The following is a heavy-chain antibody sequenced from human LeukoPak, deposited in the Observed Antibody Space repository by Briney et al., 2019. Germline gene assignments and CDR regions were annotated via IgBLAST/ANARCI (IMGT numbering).Heavy chain of an antibody. J-gene: IGHJ5*02. CDR1: GDSVSSNSAA. V-gene: IGHV6-1*01. CDR3: ASEAAPGIYNWFDP. Sequence: TSQTLSLTCAISGDSVSSNSAAWNWIRQSPSRGLEWLGRTYYRSKWYNDYAVSVKSRITISPDTSKNQFSLQLNSVTPEDTALYYCASEAAPGIYNWFDPWGQGTLVTVSS. CDR2: TYYRSKWYN. D-gene: IGHD6-13*01.